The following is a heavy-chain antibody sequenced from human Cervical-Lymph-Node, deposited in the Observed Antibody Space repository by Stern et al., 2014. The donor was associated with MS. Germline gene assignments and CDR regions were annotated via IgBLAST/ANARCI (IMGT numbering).Heavy chain of an antibody. CDR1: GYSFSSYW. CDR3: ARRVLYRSSYYFDY. Sequence: EVQLLESGAEVKKPGESLKISCKGSGYSFSSYWIGWVRQMPGKGLEGMGIIYPSDSDTRYSPSFQGQVTISGDKSISTAYLQWSSLQASDTAIYYCARRVLYRSSYYFDYWGQGTLVTVSS. D-gene: IGHD6-6*01. CDR2: IYPSDSDT. J-gene: IGHJ4*02. V-gene: IGHV5-51*03.